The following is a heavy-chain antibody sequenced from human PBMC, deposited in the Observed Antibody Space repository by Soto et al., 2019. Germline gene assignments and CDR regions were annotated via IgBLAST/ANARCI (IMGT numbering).Heavy chain of an antibody. V-gene: IGHV3-30*18. CDR3: AKLRIVATGKFSNYGDYIVDAFDI. D-gene: IGHD4-17*01. J-gene: IGHJ3*02. CDR2: ISYDGSNK. Sequence: GGSLRLSCAASGFTFSSYGMHWVRQAPGKGLEWVAVISYDGSNKYYADSVKGRFTISRDNSKNTLYLQMNSLRAEDTAVYYCAKLRIVATGKFSNYGDYIVDAFDIWGQGTMVTVSS. CDR1: GFTFSSYG.